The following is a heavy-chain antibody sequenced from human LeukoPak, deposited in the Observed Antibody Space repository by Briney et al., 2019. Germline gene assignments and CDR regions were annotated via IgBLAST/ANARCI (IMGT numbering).Heavy chain of an antibody. V-gene: IGHV3-23*01. CDR2: ITGSGVGT. CDR3: AKNLPPTYYYDSSGYSVVDY. Sequence: PGGSLRLSCAASAFTFSSYAMTWVRQAPGKGLEWVSGITGSGVGTHYADSVKGRFTISRDNSKNTLYLQMNSLRAEDTAVYYCAKNLPPTYYYDSSGYSVVDYWGQGTLVTVSS. J-gene: IGHJ4*02. D-gene: IGHD3-22*01. CDR1: AFTFSSYA.